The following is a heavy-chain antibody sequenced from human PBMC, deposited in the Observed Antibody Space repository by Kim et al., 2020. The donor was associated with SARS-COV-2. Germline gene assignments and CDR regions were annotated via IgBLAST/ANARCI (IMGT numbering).Heavy chain of an antibody. V-gene: IGHV1-2*06. CDR2: INPNSGGT. Sequence: ASVKVSCKASGYTFTGYYMHWVRQAPGQGLEWMGRINPNSGGTNYAQKFQGRVTMTRDTSISTAYMELSRLRSDDTAVYYCARGLHYDFWSGYGFFDYWGQGALVTVSS. CDR1: GYTFTGYY. CDR3: ARGLHYDFWSGYGFFDY. D-gene: IGHD3-3*01. J-gene: IGHJ4*02.